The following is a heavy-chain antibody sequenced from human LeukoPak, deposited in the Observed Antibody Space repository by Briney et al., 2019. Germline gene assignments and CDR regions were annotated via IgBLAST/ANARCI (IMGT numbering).Heavy chain of an antibody. CDR3: ARHNKAFDI. J-gene: IGHJ3*02. D-gene: IGHD2/OR15-2a*01. V-gene: IGHV4-39*01. Sequence: PSETLSLTCSVSGGSISSSSYYWGWIRQPPGKGLEWIGSIYYSGRTYYNPSLKSRVTISVDTSKSQFSLKLSSVTAADTAVYYCARHNKAFDIWGQGTMVTDSS. CDR2: IYYSGRT. CDR1: GGSISSSSYY.